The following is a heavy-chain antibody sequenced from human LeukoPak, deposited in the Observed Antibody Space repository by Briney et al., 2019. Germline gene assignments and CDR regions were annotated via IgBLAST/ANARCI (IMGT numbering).Heavy chain of an antibody. CDR1: GFTFSSYW. Sequence: GGSLRLSCAASGFTFSSYWMHWVRQAPGKGPVWVARVNPNESNTVYADSVKGRFTISRDNAKNTLLLQMNSLRVEDTAVYYCARDLGYTGSYLMWGQGTMVTVSS. J-gene: IGHJ3*01. CDR2: VNPNESNT. V-gene: IGHV3-74*03. CDR3: ARDLGYTGSYLM. D-gene: IGHD1-26*01.